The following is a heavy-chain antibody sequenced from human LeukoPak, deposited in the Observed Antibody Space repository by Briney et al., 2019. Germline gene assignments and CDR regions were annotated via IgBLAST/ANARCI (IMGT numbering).Heavy chain of an antibody. D-gene: IGHD2-8*01. J-gene: IGHJ4*02. CDR1: AEFLSGYY. CDR2: ISHTGWT. V-gene: IGHV4-34*01. CDR3: ARGQNYQWNF. Sequence: SETLSLTCGVFAEFLSGYYFSWIRQPPGKELQWLGEISHTGWTVYNPSVRRQVTISLDASTKQFSLSLDSVTAAGTAVYYCARGQNYQWNFLAQGSLVTVSS.